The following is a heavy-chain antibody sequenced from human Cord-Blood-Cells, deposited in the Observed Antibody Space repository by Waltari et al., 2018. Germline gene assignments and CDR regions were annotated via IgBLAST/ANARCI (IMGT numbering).Heavy chain of an antibody. V-gene: IGHV1-2*02. CDR3: ARVLNSNYWYFDL. CDR2: INPNSGGT. Sequence: QVQLVQSGAEVKKPGASVKVSCTASGYTFTGYYMPWVRQAPGQGLEWMGWINPNSGGTNYAQKFQGRVTMTRDTSISTAYMELSRLRSDDTAVYYCARVLNSNYWYFDLWGRGTLVTVSS. D-gene: IGHD4-4*01. J-gene: IGHJ2*01. CDR1: GYTFTGYY.